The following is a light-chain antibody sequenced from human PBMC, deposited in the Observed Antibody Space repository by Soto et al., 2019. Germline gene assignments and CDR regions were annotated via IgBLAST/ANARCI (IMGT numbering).Light chain of an antibody. J-gene: IGLJ2*01. CDR1: SSDVGGYNF. V-gene: IGLV2-14*03. CDR3: NSYTSSSTLV. CDR2: NVY. Sequence: QSVLTQPASVSGSPGQSITISCTGTSSDVGGYNFVCWYQQHPGKAPKLMLYNVYDRPSGISHRFSGSRSGNTASLTISGLQAEDEAHYYCNSYTSSSTLVFGGGTKVTVL.